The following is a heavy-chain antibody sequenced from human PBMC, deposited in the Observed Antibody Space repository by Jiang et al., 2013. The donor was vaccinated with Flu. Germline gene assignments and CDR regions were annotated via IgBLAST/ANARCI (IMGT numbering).Heavy chain of an antibody. V-gene: IGHV3-73*01. D-gene: IGHD1-1*01. Sequence: CTASGFTFSGSAIHWVRQAPGKGLEWVGRIRSRNNDYATTYAASVVGRFTFSRDDSENTAFLHMSSLTREDTAVYYCSMAVTGEKRGADFWGPGTRVTVSS. J-gene: IGHJ4*02. CDR3: SMAVTGEKRGADF. CDR1: GFTFSGSA. CDR2: IRSRNNDYAT.